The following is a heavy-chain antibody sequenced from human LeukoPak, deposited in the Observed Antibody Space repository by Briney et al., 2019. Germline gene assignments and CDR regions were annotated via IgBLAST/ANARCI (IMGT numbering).Heavy chain of an antibody. J-gene: IGHJ4*02. CDR2: IYYSGSI. Sequence: PSETLSLTCTVSGGSISSYYWSWIRQPPGKGLEWIGYIYYSGSINYNPSLKSRVTISVDTSKNQFSLKLSSVTAADTAVYYCARENVEMATTYFDYWGQGTLVTVSS. D-gene: IGHD5-24*01. CDR1: GGSISSYY. CDR3: ARENVEMATTYFDY. V-gene: IGHV4-59*01.